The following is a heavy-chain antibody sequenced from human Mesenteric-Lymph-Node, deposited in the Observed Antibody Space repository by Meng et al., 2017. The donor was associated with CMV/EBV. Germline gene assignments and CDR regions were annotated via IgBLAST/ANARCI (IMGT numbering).Heavy chain of an antibody. Sequence: CAASGFTFSSYAMHWVRQAPGKGLEWVAVISHDGSNEYYADSVKGRFTISRDNSKNTLYLQMNSLRAEDTAMYYCAHHNGDTVRKFGYWGQGTLVTVSS. CDR3: AHHNGDTVRKFGY. CDR1: GFTFSSYA. V-gene: IGHV3-30-3*01. D-gene: IGHD5-18*01. J-gene: IGHJ4*02. CDR2: ISHDGSNE.